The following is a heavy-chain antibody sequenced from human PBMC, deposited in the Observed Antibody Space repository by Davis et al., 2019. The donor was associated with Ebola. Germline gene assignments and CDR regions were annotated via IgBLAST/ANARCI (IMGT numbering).Heavy chain of an antibody. Sequence: AASVKVSCKASGYTFTSYYMHWVRQAPGQGLEWMGWISAYNGNTNYAQKLQGRVTMTTDTSTSTAYMELRSLRSDDTAVYYCARAGVSRYSGSYFFPSAFDIWGQGTMVTVSS. CDR1: GYTFTSYY. D-gene: IGHD1-26*01. V-gene: IGHV1-18*04. CDR3: ARAGVSRYSGSYFFPSAFDI. J-gene: IGHJ3*02. CDR2: ISAYNGNT.